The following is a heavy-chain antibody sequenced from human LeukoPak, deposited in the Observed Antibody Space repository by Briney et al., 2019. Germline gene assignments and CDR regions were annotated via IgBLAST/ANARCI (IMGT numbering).Heavy chain of an antibody. CDR3: ARGYSSGWPPGPYYYYGMDV. V-gene: IGHV4-34*01. CDR1: GGSFSGYY. D-gene: IGHD6-19*01. J-gene: IGHJ6*02. Sequence: SETLSLTCAVYGGSFSGYYWTWIRQPPGKGLEWIGEINHSGSTNYNPSLKSRVTISVDTSKNQFSLKLSSVTAADTAVYYCARGYSSGWPPGPYYYYGMDVWGQGTTVTVSS. CDR2: INHSGST.